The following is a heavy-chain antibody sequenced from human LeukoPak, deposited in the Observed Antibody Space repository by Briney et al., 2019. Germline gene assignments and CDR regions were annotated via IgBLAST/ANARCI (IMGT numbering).Heavy chain of an antibody. CDR3: AKKLLTVTTWGFDY. V-gene: IGHV3-23*01. D-gene: IGHD4-11*01. Sequence: SGGSLRLSCAASGFTFSSYAMSWVRQVPGKGLEWVSAISGSGGGTYYADSVKGRFTISRDNSKNTLYLQMNSLRAEDTAVYYCAKKLLTVTTWGFDYWGQGTLVTVSS. CDR1: GFTFSSYA. J-gene: IGHJ4*02. CDR2: ISGSGGGT.